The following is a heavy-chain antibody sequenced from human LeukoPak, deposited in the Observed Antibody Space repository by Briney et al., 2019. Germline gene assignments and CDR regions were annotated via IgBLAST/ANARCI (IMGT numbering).Heavy chain of an antibody. Sequence: ASVKVSCKASGYTFTSYDINWVRQATGQGLEWMGWMNPNSGNTGYAQKFQGRVTMTRNTSISTAYMELSSLRSEDTAVYYCARGRRGNWNDFSYYYHGMDVWGQGTTVTGSS. CDR3: ARGRRGNWNDFSYYYHGMDV. V-gene: IGHV1-8*01. CDR2: MNPNSGNT. CDR1: GYTFTSYD. D-gene: IGHD1-20*01. J-gene: IGHJ6*02.